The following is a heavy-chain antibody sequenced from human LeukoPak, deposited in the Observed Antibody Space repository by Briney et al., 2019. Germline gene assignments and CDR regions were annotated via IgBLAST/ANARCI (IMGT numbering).Heavy chain of an antibody. Sequence: SETLSLTCTVSGGSISSGSFYWGWIRQPPGKGLEWIGSIYYSGSTYYNPSLKSRVTISVDTPKNQFSLKLSSMTAADTAVYYCARHLATDGGRSLDYWGQGTLVTVSS. CDR3: ARHLATDGGRSLDY. CDR1: GGSISSGSFY. CDR2: IYYSGST. D-gene: IGHD3-16*01. V-gene: IGHV4-39*01. J-gene: IGHJ4*02.